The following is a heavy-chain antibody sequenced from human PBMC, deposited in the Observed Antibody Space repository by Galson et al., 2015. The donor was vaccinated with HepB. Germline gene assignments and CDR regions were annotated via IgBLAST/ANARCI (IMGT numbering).Heavy chain of an antibody. CDR3: ARAAPNYGGLNS. CDR2: ISYDGGTQ. J-gene: IGHJ4*02. Sequence: SLRLSCAASGFTFSDYGMHWVRQGPGKGLENVVLISYDGGTQYYADSVKGRFTISRDNSKNTLFLQMASLRAEDTALYYCARAAPNYGGLNSWGQGTLVTVSS. CDR1: GFTFSDYG. D-gene: IGHD4-23*01. V-gene: IGHV3-30*03.